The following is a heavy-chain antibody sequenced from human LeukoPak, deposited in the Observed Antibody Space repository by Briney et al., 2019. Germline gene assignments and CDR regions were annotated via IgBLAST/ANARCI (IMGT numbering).Heavy chain of an antibody. J-gene: IGHJ4*02. Sequence: GGSLGLSCAASGFTFTNYGMSWVRQAPGKGLEWVSAITGSGGTTYYADSVKGRFTISRDNSKNTLYMQMNSPRAGDTAVYYCAKDRLGAILYFDYWGQGTLVTVSS. CDR2: ITGSGGTT. CDR1: GFTFTNYG. D-gene: IGHD1-26*01. V-gene: IGHV3-23*01. CDR3: AKDRLGAILYFDY.